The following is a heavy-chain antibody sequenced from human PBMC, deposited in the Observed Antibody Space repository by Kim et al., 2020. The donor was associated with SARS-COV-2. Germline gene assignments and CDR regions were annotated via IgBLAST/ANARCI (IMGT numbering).Heavy chain of an antibody. CDR2: INPSGGST. CDR1: GYTFTSYY. Sequence: ASVKVSCKASGYTFTSYYMHLVRQAPGQGLEWMGIINPSGGSTSYAQKFQGRVTMTRDTSTSTVYMELSSLRSDDTAVYYCAKTDYGDYRGWFDPWGQGTLVTVAS. J-gene: IGHJ5*02. CDR3: AKTDYGDYRGWFDP. V-gene: IGHV1-46*01. D-gene: IGHD4-17*01.